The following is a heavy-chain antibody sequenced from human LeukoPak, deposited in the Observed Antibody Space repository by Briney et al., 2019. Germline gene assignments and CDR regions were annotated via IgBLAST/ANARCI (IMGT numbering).Heavy chain of an antibody. D-gene: IGHD6-6*01. V-gene: IGHV4-34*01. J-gene: IGHJ4*02. Sequence: SETLSLTCAVYGGSFSGCYWSWICQPPGKGVEWGGEINHSGSTDYNPSRKRRVTISVDTSKNQFSLKLSSVTAADTAVYHCARGRPASEGRSSHYWAQGPLVTVPS. CDR3: ARGRPASEGRSSHY. CDR2: INHSGST. CDR1: GGSFSGCY.